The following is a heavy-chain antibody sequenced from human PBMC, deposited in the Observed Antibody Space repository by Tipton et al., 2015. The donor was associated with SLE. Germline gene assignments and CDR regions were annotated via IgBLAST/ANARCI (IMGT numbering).Heavy chain of an antibody. CDR2: IHHSGTT. D-gene: IGHD1-26*01. J-gene: IGHJ4*02. Sequence: TLSLTCTVSGGSISSCYWSWIRQPPGKGLEWIGYIHHSGTTNYNPSLQSRVTISRDPSKNQFSLKLSSATAADTAVYYCARDQVGVGDFDYWGQGTLVTVSS. CDR1: GGSISSCY. V-gene: IGHV4-59*01. CDR3: ARDQVGVGDFDY.